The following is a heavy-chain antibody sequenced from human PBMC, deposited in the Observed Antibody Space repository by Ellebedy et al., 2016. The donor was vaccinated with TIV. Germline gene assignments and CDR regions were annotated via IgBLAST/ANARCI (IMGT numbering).Heavy chain of an antibody. D-gene: IGHD5-12*01. Sequence: SDTLSLTXSVSGFPLSGGYYWGWIRKTPGKGLDWIGRMYHSGSTYYNPSLRSRVSISVDTSKNQLSLKMTSVTAADTAIYYCARMTSRGFSTPAYWGQGTLVTVSS. V-gene: IGHV4-38-2*01. J-gene: IGHJ4*02. CDR3: ARMTSRGFSTPAY. CDR1: GFPLSGGYY. CDR2: MYHSGST.